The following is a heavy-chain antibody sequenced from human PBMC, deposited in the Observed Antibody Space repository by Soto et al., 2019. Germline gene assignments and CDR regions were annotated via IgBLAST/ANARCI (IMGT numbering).Heavy chain of an antibody. CDR3: ARVGYCSSTSCPYGMDV. CDR1: GYTFTSYG. D-gene: IGHD2-2*01. V-gene: IGHV1-18*04. Sequence: QVPLVQSGAEVKKPGASVKVSCKASGYTFTSYGISWVRQAPGQGLEWMGWISAYNGNTNYAQKLQGRVTMTTDTSTSTAYMELRSLRSADTAVYYCARVGYCSSTSCPYGMDVWGQGTTVTVSS. J-gene: IGHJ6*02. CDR2: ISAYNGNT.